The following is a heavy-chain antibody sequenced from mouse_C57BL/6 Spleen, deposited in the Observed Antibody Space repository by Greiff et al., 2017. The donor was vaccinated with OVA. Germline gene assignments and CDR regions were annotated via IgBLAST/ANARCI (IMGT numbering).Heavy chain of an antibody. Sequence: VQLKQSGPELVKPGASVKISCKASGYSFTGYNMNWVKQSPGKSLEWIGVINPNYGTTSYNQQFKGKATLTVDQSSSTAYMKLNSLTSEVSAVYYCEGDLYDHWDFDVWGTGTTVTVSS. J-gene: IGHJ1*03. CDR1: GYSFTGYN. D-gene: IGHD2-14*01. CDR2: INPNYGTT. V-gene: IGHV1-39*01. CDR3: EGDLYDHWDFDV.